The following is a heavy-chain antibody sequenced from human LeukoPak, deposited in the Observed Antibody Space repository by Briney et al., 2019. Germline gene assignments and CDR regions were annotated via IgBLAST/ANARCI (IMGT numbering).Heavy chain of an antibody. CDR3: AKARGEVFDY. D-gene: IGHD5-12*01. CDR2: IWDDGNNN. CDR1: GFTFSTYG. J-gene: IGHJ4*02. Sequence: EPGRSLRLSCAASGFTFSTYGMHWVRQAPGKGLEWVAGIWDDGNNNYYEDSVKGRFTISRDNSKTTVFLQMNSLRADHTAMYYCAKARGEVFDYWGQGTLVTVSS. V-gene: IGHV3-33*03.